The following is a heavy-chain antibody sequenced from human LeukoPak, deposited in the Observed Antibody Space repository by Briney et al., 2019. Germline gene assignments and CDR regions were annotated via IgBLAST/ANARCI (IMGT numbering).Heavy chain of an antibody. V-gene: IGHV4-4*07. CDR3: ARGIYCSSTSCVPNYYYYYMDV. Sequence: PSETLSLTRTVSGGSLSSYYWSWVRQPAGKGLEGIGRIYTSGSTNYNPSLKSRVTMSVDTSKNQFSLKLSPVTSADTAVYYCARGIYCSSTSCVPNYYYYYMDVWGKGTTVTVSS. CDR2: IYTSGST. CDR1: GGSLSSYY. D-gene: IGHD2-2*01. J-gene: IGHJ6*03.